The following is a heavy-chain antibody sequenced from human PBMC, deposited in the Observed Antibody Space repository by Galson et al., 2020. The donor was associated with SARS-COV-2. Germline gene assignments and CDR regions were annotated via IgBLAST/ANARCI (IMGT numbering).Heavy chain of an antibody. CDR1: GVSISSRYYY. Sequence: SETLSLTCSVSGVSISSRYYYWAWVRQPPGKGLEWIVTLSYNDNTHYNPSLKSRVTLSADTSKNHFSLNLNDVTAADTATYFCARASRVGDRSFDAWGQGTLVTVSS. D-gene: IGHD2-21*02. CDR2: LSYNDNT. CDR3: ARASRVGDRSFDA. J-gene: IGHJ4*02. V-gene: IGHV4-39*07.